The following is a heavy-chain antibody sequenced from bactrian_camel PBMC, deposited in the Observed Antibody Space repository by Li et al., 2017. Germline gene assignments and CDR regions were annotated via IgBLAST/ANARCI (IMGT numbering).Heavy chain of an antibody. Sequence: VQLVESGGGLVQAEGSLRLSCAASQDISRRYCMAWFRQAPGKEREVVATITPGGGSTYYVDSVKGRFTISRDSAKNTVYLQMNNQQPEDTATYYCAEGRGSRGEHCYSLNYWG. V-gene: IGHV3S1*01. CDR1: QDISRRYC. J-gene: IGHJ4*01. CDR3: AEGRGSRGEHCYSLNY. D-gene: IGHD6*01. CDR2: ITPGGGST.